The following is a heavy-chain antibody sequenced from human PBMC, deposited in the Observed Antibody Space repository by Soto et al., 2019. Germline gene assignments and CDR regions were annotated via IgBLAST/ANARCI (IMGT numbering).Heavy chain of an antibody. CDR3: ARSVAGVPDYYYYYMDV. J-gene: IGHJ6*03. CDR1: GGSFSGYY. D-gene: IGHD6-19*01. CDR2: INHSGST. V-gene: IGHV4-34*01. Sequence: SETLSLTCAVYGGSFSGYYWSWIRQPPGKGLEWIGEINHSGSTNYNPSLKSQVTISVETSKNQFSLKLSSVTAADTAVYYCARSVAGVPDYYYYYMDVWGKGTTVTVSS.